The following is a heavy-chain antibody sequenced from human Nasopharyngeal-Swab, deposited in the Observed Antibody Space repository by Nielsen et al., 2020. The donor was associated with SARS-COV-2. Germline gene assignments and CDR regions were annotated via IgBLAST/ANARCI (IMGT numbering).Heavy chain of an antibody. CDR1: GFTFSNAW. Sequence: GESLKISCAASGFTFSNAWMSWVRQAPGKGLEWVGCIKSKTDGGTTDYAAPVKGRFTISRDDSKNTLYLQMNSLKTEDTAVYYCTTGDGWGYWGQGTLVTVSS. CDR3: TTGDGWGY. V-gene: IGHV3-15*01. CDR2: IKSKTDGGTT. J-gene: IGHJ4*02. D-gene: IGHD1-26*01.